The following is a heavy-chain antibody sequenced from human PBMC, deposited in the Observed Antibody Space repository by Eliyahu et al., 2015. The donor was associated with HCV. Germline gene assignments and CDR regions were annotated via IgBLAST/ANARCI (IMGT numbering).Heavy chain of an antibody. CDR3: ARSGMGYHDVLTRYFPTPDFDY. D-gene: IGHD3-9*01. J-gene: IGHJ4*02. Sequence: QLQLQESGPGLVKPAEXLSLTCSVSGGSIXSSSYYWXWIRPPPGGGLEWIGSVYYTGSAYYNPSLESRVTISLASSKNQLSLRLISVTVADAAIYYCARSGMGYHDVLTRYFPTPDFDYWGQGILVTVS. V-gene: IGHV4-39*01. CDR1: GGSIXSSSYY. CDR2: VYYTGSA.